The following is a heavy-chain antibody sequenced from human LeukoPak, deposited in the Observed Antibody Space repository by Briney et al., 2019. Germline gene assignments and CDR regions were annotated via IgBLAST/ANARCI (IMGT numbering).Heavy chain of an antibody. CDR1: GASISSSNYY. V-gene: IGHV4-39*07. CDR2: IYYSGST. Sequence: SETLSLTCTVSGASISSSNYYWGWIRQPPGKGLEWIGSIYYSGSTYYNPSLKSRVTISVDTSKNQFSLKLTSVTAADTAVYYCAGAAPTEYYFDYWGQGTLVTVSS. D-gene: IGHD2-2*01. CDR3: AGAAPTEYYFDY. J-gene: IGHJ4*02.